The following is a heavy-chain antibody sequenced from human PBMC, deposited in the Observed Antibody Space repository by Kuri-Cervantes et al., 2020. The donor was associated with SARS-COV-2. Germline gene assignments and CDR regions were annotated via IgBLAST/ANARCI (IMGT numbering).Heavy chain of an antibody. CDR2: IEYDGSSK. J-gene: IGHJ4*02. CDR1: GFSFSAYG. V-gene: IGHV3-30*02. CDR3: AKGLGLYYFDY. Sequence: GGSLRLSCAASGFSFSAYGMYWVRQAPGKGLEWVAFIEYDGSSKYYADSVTGRFTVSRDNSKNTLYLQMNSLRAEDTAVYYCAKGLGLYYFDYWGQGTLVTVSS. D-gene: IGHD7-27*01.